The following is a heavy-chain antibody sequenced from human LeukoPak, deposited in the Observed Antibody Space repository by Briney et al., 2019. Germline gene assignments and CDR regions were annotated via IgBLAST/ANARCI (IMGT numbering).Heavy chain of an antibody. CDR1: GGSISSSSYY. CDR2: IYYSGST. V-gene: IGHV4-39*01. CDR3: ARMGPLHFDP. D-gene: IGHD4-11*01. Sequence: SETLSLTCTVSGGSISSSSYYWGWIRQPPGKGLEWIGSIYYSGSTYYNPSLKSRVTISVDTSKNQFSLKLSSVTAADTAVYYCARMGPLHFDPWGQGTLVTVSS. J-gene: IGHJ5*02.